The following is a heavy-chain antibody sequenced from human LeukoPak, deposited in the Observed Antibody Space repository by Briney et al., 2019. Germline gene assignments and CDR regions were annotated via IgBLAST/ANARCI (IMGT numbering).Heavy chain of an antibody. CDR3: TRDAGDYGGSGSYPDY. D-gene: IGHD3-10*01. V-gene: IGHV1-69*13. CDR1: GGTFSSYA. CDR2: IVPYFGTS. J-gene: IGHJ4*02. Sequence: ASVKVSCKASGGTFSSYAISWVRQAPGQGLEWMGQIVPYFGTSNYAQNFQGRVTLTADEATNTAYMELNRLRSDDTAVYYCTRDAGDYGGSGSYPDYWGQGTLVTVSS.